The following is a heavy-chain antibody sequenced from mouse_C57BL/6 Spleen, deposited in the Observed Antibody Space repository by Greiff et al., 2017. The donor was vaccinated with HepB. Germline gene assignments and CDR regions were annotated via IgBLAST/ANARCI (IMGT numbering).Heavy chain of an antibody. V-gene: IGHV3-6*01. CDR2: ISYDGSN. J-gene: IGHJ3*01. CDR3: ARGYGSSYGWFAY. D-gene: IGHD1-1*01. CDR1: GYSITSGYY. Sequence: EVQLQESGPGLVKPSQSLSLTCSVTGYSITSGYYWNWIRQFPGNKLEWMGYISYDGSNNYNPSLKNRIPITRDTSKNQFFLKLNPVTTEDTATYYCARGYGSSYGWFAYWGQGTLVTVSA.